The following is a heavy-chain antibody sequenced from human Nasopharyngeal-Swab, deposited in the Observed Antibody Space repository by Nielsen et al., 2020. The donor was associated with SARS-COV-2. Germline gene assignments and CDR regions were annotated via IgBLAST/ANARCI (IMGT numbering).Heavy chain of an antibody. CDR1: GFTFSSSG. CDR3: ATQNISSSWPYYFDY. D-gene: IGHD6-13*01. Sequence: GGSLRLSCAASGFTFSSSGMDWVRQAPGKGLEWVAVISYDGSNEYYGDSVKGRFTISRDNSKNTLYLQMNSLRAEDTAVYYCATQNISSSWPYYFDYWGQGTLVTVSS. V-gene: IGHV3-30*03. J-gene: IGHJ4*02. CDR2: ISYDGSNE.